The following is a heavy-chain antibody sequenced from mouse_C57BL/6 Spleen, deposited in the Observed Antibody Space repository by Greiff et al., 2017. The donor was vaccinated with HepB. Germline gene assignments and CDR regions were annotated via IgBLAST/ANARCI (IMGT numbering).Heavy chain of an antibody. D-gene: IGHD2-2*01. CDR3: ARGWLRPIYYAMDY. J-gene: IGHJ4*01. V-gene: IGHV1-39*01. CDR1: GYSFTDYN. Sequence: VQLQQSGPELVKPGASVKISCKASGYSFTDYNMNWVKQSNGKSLEWIGVINPNYGTTSYNQKFKGKATLTVDQSSSTAYMQLNSLTSVDSAVYYCARGWLRPIYYAMDYWGQGTSVTVSS. CDR2: INPNYGTT.